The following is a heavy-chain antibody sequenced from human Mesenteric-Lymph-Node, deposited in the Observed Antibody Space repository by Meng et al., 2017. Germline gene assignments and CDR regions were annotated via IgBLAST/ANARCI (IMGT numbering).Heavy chain of an antibody. CDR3: VRGSLMVTSPFDL. Sequence: SETLSLTCTVSGDSVTSNYHWGWIRQSPGKGLEWIGNIYTSGSTYYNPSLQSRISMSVDMSKNQFSLKLRSLTAADTAVYYCVRGSLMVTSPFDLWGQGTLVTSPQ. CDR2: IYTSGST. CDR1: GDSVTSNYH. V-gene: IGHV4-39*07. D-gene: IGHD2-8*01. J-gene: IGHJ4*02.